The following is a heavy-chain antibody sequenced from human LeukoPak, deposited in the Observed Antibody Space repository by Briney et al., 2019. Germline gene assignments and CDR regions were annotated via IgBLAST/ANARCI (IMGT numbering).Heavy chain of an antibody. Sequence: GGSLRLSCVGSGFTFRSHAMSWVRQAPEKGLEFVSGIYENGGTTYYADSVKGRFSISRDNSKNTLYLQMDSLRGEDTAVYYCAKGFRIGYSAHFDYWGQGALVAVSS. V-gene: IGHV3-23*01. J-gene: IGHJ4*02. CDR2: IYENGGTT. CDR1: GFTFRSHA. D-gene: IGHD2-21*01. CDR3: AKGFRIGYSAHFDY.